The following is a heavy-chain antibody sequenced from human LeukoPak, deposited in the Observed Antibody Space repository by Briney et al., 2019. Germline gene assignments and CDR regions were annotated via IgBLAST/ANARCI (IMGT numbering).Heavy chain of an antibody. D-gene: IGHD3-16*01. CDR3: ARVGLHAGYYYYYGMDV. Sequence: PPEPLPLTCAVSVGSISSSNGWGWVRQPPGKGLEWIGEIYHSGSTNYNPSLKSRVTISVDKSKNQFSLKLSSVTAADTAVYYCARVGLHAGYYYYYGMDVWGQGTTVTVSS. CDR2: IYHSGST. V-gene: IGHV4-4*03. CDR1: VGSISSSNG. J-gene: IGHJ6*02.